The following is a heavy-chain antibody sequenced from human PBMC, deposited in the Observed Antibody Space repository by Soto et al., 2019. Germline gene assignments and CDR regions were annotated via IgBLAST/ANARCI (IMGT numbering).Heavy chain of an antibody. CDR1: GYTFGSYG. J-gene: IGHJ5*02. D-gene: IGHD6-19*01. CDR3: ATDAAVAGTGWFDP. V-gene: IGHV1-18*01. Sequence: QAQLVQSGAEVKKPGASVKVSCKASGYTFGSYGISWVRQAPGQGLEWMGWISAHNGNTKYTQKFQGRVTMTTDTSTNTAYMELRSLSSDATSVYYCATDAAVAGTGWFDPWGQGTLVTVSS. CDR2: ISAHNGNT.